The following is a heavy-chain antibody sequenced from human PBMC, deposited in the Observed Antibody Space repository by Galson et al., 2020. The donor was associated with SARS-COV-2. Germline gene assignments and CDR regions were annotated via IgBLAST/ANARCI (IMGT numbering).Heavy chain of an antibody. J-gene: IGHJ6*03. CDR3: ARESAVQGGYYMDV. Sequence: ALHGESLKISCAASGFTFSTYWMHWVRQAPGKGLVWVSRIHRDGSTTTYADSVQGRFTISRDNAKNTLYLQMSSLRAEDAAVYDCARESAVQGGYYMDVWGKGTTVTVSS. CDR2: IHRDGSTT. CDR1: GFTFSTYW. D-gene: IGHD3-10*01. V-gene: IGHV3-74*01.